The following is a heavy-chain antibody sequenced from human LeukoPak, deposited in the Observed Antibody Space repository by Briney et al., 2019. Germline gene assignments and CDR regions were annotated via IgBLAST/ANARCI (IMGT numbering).Heavy chain of an antibody. Sequence: GSLKLSCAASGFTFSGSAMHWVRQASGKGLEWVGRIRSKANSYATAYAASVKGRFTISRDDSKNTAYLQMNSLKTEDTAVYYCTRLRWGATNLYDYWGQGTLVTVSS. D-gene: IGHD1-26*01. J-gene: IGHJ4*02. CDR1: GFTFSGSA. CDR2: IRSKANSYAT. V-gene: IGHV3-73*01. CDR3: TRLRWGATNLYDY.